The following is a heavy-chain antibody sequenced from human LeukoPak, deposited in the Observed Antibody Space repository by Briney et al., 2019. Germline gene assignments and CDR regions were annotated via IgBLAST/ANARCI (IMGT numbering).Heavy chain of an antibody. J-gene: IGHJ4*02. CDR3: ARSRGYSYGTTFLDY. V-gene: IGHV4-59*08. D-gene: IGHD5-18*01. CDR2: IYYSGSI. CDR1: GGSISSYY. Sequence: SETLSLTCTVSGGSISSYYWSWIRQPPGKGLEWIGYIYYSGSINYNPSLKSRVTISVDTSKNQFSLKLSSVTAADTAVYYCARSRGYSYGTTFLDYWGQGTLVTVSS.